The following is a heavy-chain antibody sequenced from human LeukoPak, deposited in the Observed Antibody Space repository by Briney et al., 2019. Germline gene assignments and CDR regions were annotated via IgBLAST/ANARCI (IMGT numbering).Heavy chain of an antibody. Sequence: PGGSLRLSCAASGFTFNSYAMAWVRQAPGKGLEWVSSIASGRSPSYADSLEGRLTMSSDNAKNTLYLDMDSLRVEDTAVYYCANPCSGGSCYPDYWGQGTLVTVAS. J-gene: IGHJ4*02. CDR2: IASGRSP. CDR3: ANPCSGGSCYPDY. CDR1: GFTFNSYA. V-gene: IGHV3-23*05. D-gene: IGHD2-15*01.